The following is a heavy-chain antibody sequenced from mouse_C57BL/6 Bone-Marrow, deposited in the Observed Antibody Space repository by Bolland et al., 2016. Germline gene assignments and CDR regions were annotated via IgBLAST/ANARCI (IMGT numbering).Heavy chain of an antibody. J-gene: IGHJ3*01. CDR3: ARREEQLRLAWFAY. V-gene: IGHV1-62-2*01. Sequence: GSIKYNEKFKDKATLTADKSSSTVYMELSRLTSEDSAVYFCARREEQLRLAWFAYWGQGTLV. CDR2: GSI. D-gene: IGHD3-2*02.